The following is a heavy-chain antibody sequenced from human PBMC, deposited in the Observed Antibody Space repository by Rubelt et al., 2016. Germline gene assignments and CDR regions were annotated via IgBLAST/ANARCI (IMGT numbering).Heavy chain of an antibody. Sequence: QLQLQESGPGLVKPSETLSLTCTFSGGSISSSSYYWGWIRQPPGKGLEWVSGISWNSAMLKYADSVKGRFTISRDNAKNSLHLQMSSLRAEETALYYCAKGLGTKYDILTGYAVDIWGPGKMVTVSS. CDR2: ISWNSAML. CDR1: GGSISSSSYY. V-gene: IGHV4-39*07. D-gene: IGHD3-9*01. CDR3: AKGLGTKYDILTGYAVDI. J-gene: IGHJ3*02.